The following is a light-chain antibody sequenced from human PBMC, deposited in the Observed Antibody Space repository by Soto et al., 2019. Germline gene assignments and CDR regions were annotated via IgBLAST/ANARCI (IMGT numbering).Light chain of an antibody. CDR3: QVWDSSSDLGV. CDR1: DIGSKR. J-gene: IGLJ1*01. V-gene: IGLV3-21*02. CDR2: DDS. Sequence: SYELTQPPSVSVAPGQTARIACGGNDIGSKRVNWYQQKPGQAPVLVVYDDSDRPPGIPERFSGSNSGNTATLTISWVEAGDEADYYCQVWDSSSDLGVFGTGTKVTVL.